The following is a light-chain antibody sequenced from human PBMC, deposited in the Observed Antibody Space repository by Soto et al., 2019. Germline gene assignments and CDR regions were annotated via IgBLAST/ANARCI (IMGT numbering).Light chain of an antibody. CDR2: QAS. CDR3: QQYNSHSET. J-gene: IGKJ1*01. V-gene: IGKV1-5*03. CDR1: QSISSS. Sequence: DIQMTQSPSSLSASVGDRVTITCRASQSISSSLNWYQQKPGKAPKLLIHQASTLQSGVPSRFSGSGSGTEFTLNISSLQPDDFATYYCQQYNSHSETFGQGTKVDIK.